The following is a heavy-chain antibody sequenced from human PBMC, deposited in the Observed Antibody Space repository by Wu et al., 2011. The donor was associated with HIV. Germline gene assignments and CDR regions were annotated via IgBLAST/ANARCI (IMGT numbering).Heavy chain of an antibody. Sequence: QVQLVQSGAEVKKPGSSVMVSCKASGGTFSSYVISWVRQAPGQGLEWMGRIIPIFGTANYAQKFQGRVTITANKSTSTAYMELSSLTSEDTAVYYCARGLWHLSYYYYMDVWGKGTTVTVSS. D-gene: IGHD5-18*01. CDR2: IIPIFGTA. CDR1: GGTFSSYV. CDR3: ARGLWHLSYYYYMDV. J-gene: IGHJ6*03. V-gene: IGHV1-69*06.